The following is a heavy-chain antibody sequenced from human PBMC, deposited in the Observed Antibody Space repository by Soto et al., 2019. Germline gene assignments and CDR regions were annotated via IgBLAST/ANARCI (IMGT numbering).Heavy chain of an antibody. CDR1: GFTFSSYA. D-gene: IGHD2-15*01. J-gene: IGHJ4*02. CDR3: APIVVVAATGIDY. Sequence: EVQLLESGGGLVQPGGSLRLSCAASGFTFSSYAMNWVRQAPGKGLEWVSAISGSGGTTYYADSVKGRFPISRDNSKNTLYLQMNSLRDEDTAVYYCAPIVVVAATGIDYWGQGTLVTVSS. CDR2: ISGSGGTT. V-gene: IGHV3-23*01.